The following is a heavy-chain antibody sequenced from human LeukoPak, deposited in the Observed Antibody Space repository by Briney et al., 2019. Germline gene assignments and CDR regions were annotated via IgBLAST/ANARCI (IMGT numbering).Heavy chain of an antibody. V-gene: IGHV4-31*03. J-gene: IGHJ4*02. D-gene: IGHD4-17*01. CDR1: GGSISSGGYY. CDR3: ARVRGLGGDDFDY. Sequence: PSQTLSLTCTVSGGSISSGGYYWSWIRQHPGKGLEWIGYIYYSGSTYYNPSLKSRVTISVDTSKNQFSLKLSSVTAADTAVYYCARVRGLGGDDFDYWGQGTLVTVSS. CDR2: IYYSGST.